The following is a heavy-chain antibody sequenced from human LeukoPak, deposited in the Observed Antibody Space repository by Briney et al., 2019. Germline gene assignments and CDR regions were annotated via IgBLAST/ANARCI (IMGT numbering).Heavy chain of an antibody. J-gene: IGHJ4*02. D-gene: IGHD4-23*01. CDR2: NKNKANSYTT. CDR3: VDLGSTVGY. V-gene: IGHV3-72*01. Sequence: GSLRLSCAASGFSFSDYYMDWVRQAPGKGLELVARNKNKANSYTTRYAESVRGRFTISRDDSKNSLYLQMNSLKTADTAVYYCVDLGSTVGYWGQGTLVTVSS. CDR1: GFSFSDYY.